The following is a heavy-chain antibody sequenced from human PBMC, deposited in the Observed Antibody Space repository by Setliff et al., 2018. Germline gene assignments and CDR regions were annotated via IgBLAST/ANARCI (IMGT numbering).Heavy chain of an antibody. J-gene: IGHJ6*03. Sequence: PSETLSLTCAVYGGSFSGYYWSWIRQPPGKGLEWIGEINHSGSTNYNPSLKSRVTISVDTSKNQFSLKLNSVTAADTAVYYCVRTDYSDGRYSMDVWGKGTTVTVSS. CDR2: INHSGST. CDR1: GGSFSGYY. CDR3: VRTDYSDGRYSMDV. V-gene: IGHV4-34*01. D-gene: IGHD6-19*01.